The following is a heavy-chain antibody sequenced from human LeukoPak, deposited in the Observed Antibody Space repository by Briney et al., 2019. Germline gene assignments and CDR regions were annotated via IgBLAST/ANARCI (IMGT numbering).Heavy chain of an antibody. V-gene: IGHV4-39*01. CDR1: GGSIGSISYY. CDR3: ARRLGYSGYDFSFDY. J-gene: IGHJ4*02. D-gene: IGHD5-12*01. CDR2: IYESGST. Sequence: SETLSRTCTVAGGSIGSISYYAGWIRQPPGKWRGWGVSIYESGSTYYNPSLKSRPTISVDTPKNPFSRKLSSLTASGTAVYSCARRLGYSGYDFSFDYWGQGTLVTVSS.